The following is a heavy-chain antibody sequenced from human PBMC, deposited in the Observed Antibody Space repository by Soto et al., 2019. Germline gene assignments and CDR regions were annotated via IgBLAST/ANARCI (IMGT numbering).Heavy chain of an antibody. CDR3: ARDRGYSSSHKTLDGMDV. CDR2: ISSSSSYI. V-gene: IGHV3-21*01. J-gene: IGHJ6*02. D-gene: IGHD6-13*01. CDR1: GFTFSRYS. Sequence: GGSRRLSWAASGFTFSRYSMNWVRQAPGKGLEWVSSISSSSSYIYYADSVKGRFTISRDNAKNSLYLQVNSLRAEDTAVYYCARDRGYSSSHKTLDGMDVWGQGTTVTVSS.